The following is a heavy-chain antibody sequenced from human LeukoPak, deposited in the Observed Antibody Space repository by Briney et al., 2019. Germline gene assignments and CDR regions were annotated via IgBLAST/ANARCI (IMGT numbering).Heavy chain of an antibody. J-gene: IGHJ3*02. CDR3: ARWGSGPASNAFDI. D-gene: IGHD2-2*01. Sequence: ASVKVSCKASGYTFTSYGISWVRQAPEQGLEWMGWISAYNGNTNYAQKLQGRVTMTTDTSTSTAYMELRSLRSDDTAVYYCARWGSGPASNAFDIWGQGTMVTVSS. CDR1: GYTFTSYG. V-gene: IGHV1-18*01. CDR2: ISAYNGNT.